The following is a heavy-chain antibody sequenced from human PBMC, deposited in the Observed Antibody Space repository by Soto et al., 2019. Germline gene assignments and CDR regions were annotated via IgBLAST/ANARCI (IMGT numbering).Heavy chain of an antibody. CDR3: ARDRKLVSGYYGMDV. V-gene: IGHV3-13*01. D-gene: IGHD2-15*01. CDR1: GFTFSSYY. J-gene: IGHJ6*02. CDR2: IGTAGDT. Sequence: GGSLRLSCAASGFTFSSYYMHWVRQATGKGLEWVSAIGTAGDTYYPGSVKGRFTISRENAKNSLYLQMNSLRAEDTAVYYCARDRKLVSGYYGMDVWGQGTTVTVSS.